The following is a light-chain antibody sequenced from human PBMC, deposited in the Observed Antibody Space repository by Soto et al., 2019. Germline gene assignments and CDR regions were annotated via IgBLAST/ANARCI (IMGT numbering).Light chain of an antibody. V-gene: IGLV2-14*01. CDR3: SSYTSSSTVV. J-gene: IGLJ2*01. Sequence: QSALTQPASVSGSPGQSITISCTGTSSDVGGYNYVSWYQQHPGKAPKLMIYDVSNRPSGVSNRFSGSKSGNTASLTISGLXXXXXAXXYCSSYTSSSTVVFGGGTKLTVL. CDR1: SSDVGGYNY. CDR2: DVS.